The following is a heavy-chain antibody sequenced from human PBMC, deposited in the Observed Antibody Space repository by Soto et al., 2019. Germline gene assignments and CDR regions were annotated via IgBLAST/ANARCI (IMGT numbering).Heavy chain of an antibody. Sequence: ESVGGVVQPGRSLRLSCAASGFTFSSYAMHWVRQAPGKGLEWVAVISNDGSKKNYADSVKGRFTISRDNSKNTLDLQMNSLRAEDTAVFYCVASGLSFDYWGQGTLVTVSS. CDR3: VASGLSFDY. V-gene: IGHV3-30-3*01. J-gene: IGHJ4*02. D-gene: IGHD3-16*02. CDR2: ISNDGSKK. CDR1: GFTFSSYA.